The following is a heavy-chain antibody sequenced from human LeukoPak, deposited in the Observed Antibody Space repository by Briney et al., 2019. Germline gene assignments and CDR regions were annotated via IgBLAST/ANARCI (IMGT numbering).Heavy chain of an antibody. CDR2: ISPTGAST. CDR3: ANSFSSCLAANPPIHYKDF. J-gene: IGHJ6*03. Sequence: GGSLRFSCSASSFPFYKSTRTWHRKAPGKGLEWISSISPTGASTYYADSVKGRFTIIRENHRDNLDLQMNSLGVEASDIYYCANSFSSCLAANPPIHYKDFWGTGTTV. V-gene: IGHV3-23*01. CDR1: SFPFYKST. D-gene: IGHD6-19*01.